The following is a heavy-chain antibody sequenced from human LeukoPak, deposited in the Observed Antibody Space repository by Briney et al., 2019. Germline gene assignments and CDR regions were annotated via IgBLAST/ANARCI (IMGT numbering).Heavy chain of an antibody. V-gene: IGHV4-61*02. Sequence: SETLSLTCTVSGGSISSSSYYWGWIRQPAGKGLEWIGRIYTSGSTNYNPSLKSRVTISVDTSKNQFSLKLSSVTAADTAVYYCARGTPRWLQFDYWGQGTLVTVSS. J-gene: IGHJ4*02. CDR1: GGSISSSSYY. CDR2: IYTSGST. CDR3: ARGTPRWLQFDY. D-gene: IGHD5-24*01.